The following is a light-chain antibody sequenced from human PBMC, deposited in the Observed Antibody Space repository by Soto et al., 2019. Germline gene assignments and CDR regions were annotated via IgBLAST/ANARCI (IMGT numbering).Light chain of an antibody. J-gene: IGKJ2*01. V-gene: IGKV3-20*01. Sequence: EIVLTQSPGTLSLSPGERAILSCRASQSVSSSYLAWYQQKPGQAPRLLIYGASSRATGIPDRFSGSGSGTDFTLTISRLEPEDFAVYYCQQYGSSPGTVGQGTKLEIK. CDR1: QSVSSSY. CDR3: QQYGSSPGT. CDR2: GAS.